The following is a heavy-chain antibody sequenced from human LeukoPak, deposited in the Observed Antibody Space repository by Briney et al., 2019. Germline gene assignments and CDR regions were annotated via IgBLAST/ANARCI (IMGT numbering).Heavy chain of an antibody. J-gene: IGHJ6*03. V-gene: IGHV1-8*02. CDR3: ARGQSHYGSGSYYYYYYYYYMDV. CDR2: MNPNSGNT. Sequence: GASVKVSCKASGYTFTSYGISWVRQATGQGLEWMGWMNPNSGNTGYAQKFQGRVTMTRNTSISTAYMELSSLRSEDTAVYYCARGQSHYGSGSYYYYYYYYYMDVWGKGTTVTVSS. CDR1: GYTFTSYG. D-gene: IGHD3-10*01.